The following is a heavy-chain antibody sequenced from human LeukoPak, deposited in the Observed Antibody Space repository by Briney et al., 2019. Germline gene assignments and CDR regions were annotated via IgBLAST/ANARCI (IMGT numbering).Heavy chain of an antibody. V-gene: IGHV4-4*02. J-gene: IGHJ6*03. CDR2: IYYSGST. CDR1: GGSISSSSW. CDR3: ARETSQKGAHYMDV. Sequence: PSGTLSLTCAVSGGSISSSSWWSCVRHPPGKVQEWIGYIYYSGSTSYTPSLKGRVTISVDTSKNQFSLKMRSGTAADTAVYDCARETSQKGAHYMDVWGKGTTVTISS. D-gene: IGHD3-16*01.